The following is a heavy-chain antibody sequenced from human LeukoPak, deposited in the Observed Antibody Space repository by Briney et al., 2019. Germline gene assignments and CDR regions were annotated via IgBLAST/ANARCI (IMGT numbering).Heavy chain of an antibody. V-gene: IGHV3-30-3*01. D-gene: IGHD3-3*01. CDR1: GFTFSSYA. J-gene: IGHJ4*02. CDR2: ISYDGSNK. CDR3: ARDGPRITIFLINGPDY. Sequence: PGRSLRLSCAASGFTFSSYAMHWVRQAPGKGLEWVAVISYDGSNKYYADSVKGRFTISRDNSKNTLYLQMNSLRAEDTAVYYCARDGPRITIFLINGPDYWGQGTLVTVSS.